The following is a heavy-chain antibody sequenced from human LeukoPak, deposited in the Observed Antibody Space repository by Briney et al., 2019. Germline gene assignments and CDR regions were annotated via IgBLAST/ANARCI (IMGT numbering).Heavy chain of an antibody. D-gene: IGHD3-10*01. V-gene: IGHV3-74*01. CDR2: INTDGSST. J-gene: IGHJ4*02. CDR1: GFTFSSYW. CDR3: ARHRVYGYYFDY. Sequence: GGSLRLSCAASGFTFSSYWMHSVHQAPGNGMVWVSRINTDGSSTSYADSVKGRFTISRDNAKNTLYLQMSSLGAEDTAVYYCARHRVYGYYFDYWGQGTLVTVSS.